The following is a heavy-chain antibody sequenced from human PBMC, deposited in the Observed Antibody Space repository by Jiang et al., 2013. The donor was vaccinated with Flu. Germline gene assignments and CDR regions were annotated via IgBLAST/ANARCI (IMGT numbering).Heavy chain of an antibody. Sequence: SGAEVEEAWGLSEGLPAKASGYTFTGYYMHWVRQAPGQGLEWMGWINPNSGGTNYAQKFQGRVTMTRDTSISTAYMELSRLRSDDTAVFYCARSYYDDSGYYNWGQGTLVTVSS. CDR2: INPNSGGT. CDR1: GYTFTGYY. V-gene: IGHV1-2*02. D-gene: IGHD3-22*01. J-gene: IGHJ4*02. CDR3: ARSYYDDSGYYN.